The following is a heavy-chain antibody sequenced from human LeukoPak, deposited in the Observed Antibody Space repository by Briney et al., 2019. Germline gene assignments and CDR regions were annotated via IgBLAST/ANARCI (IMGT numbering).Heavy chain of an antibody. CDR3: AIGKAATMVLTGGRALDL. J-gene: IGHJ3*01. V-gene: IGHV3-43*02. CDR2: VSGDGGST. D-gene: IGHD4/OR15-4a*01. CDR1: GFTFDDYA. Sequence: GGSLRLSCAASGFTFDDYAMHWVRQAPGKGLEWVSLVSGDGGSTYYADSVKGRFTISRDNSKNSLYLQMNSLRTEDTALYYCAIGKAATMVLTGGRALDLGGRNTMVTVSS.